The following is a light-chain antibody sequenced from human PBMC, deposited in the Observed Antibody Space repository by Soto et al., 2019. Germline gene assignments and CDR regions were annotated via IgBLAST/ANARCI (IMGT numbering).Light chain of an antibody. CDR3: SSYTSSNTWV. CDR1: SSDVGNYDY. Sequence: QSALTQPASVSGSPGQSITISCSGTSSDVGNYDYVSWYQQHPGKVPKLLIYGVSTRPSGVSNRFSGSKSGNTASLIISGLQTEDEADYYCSSYTSSNTWVFGGGTKLTVL. V-gene: IGLV2-14*01. J-gene: IGLJ3*02. CDR2: GVS.